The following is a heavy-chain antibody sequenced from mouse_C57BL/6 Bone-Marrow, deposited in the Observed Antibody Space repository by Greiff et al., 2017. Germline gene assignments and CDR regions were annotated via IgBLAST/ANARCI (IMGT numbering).Heavy chain of an antibody. CDR2: ISSGSSTI. CDR3: ARAYYSNYLYAMDY. V-gene: IGHV5-17*01. CDR1: GFTFSDYG. D-gene: IGHD2-5*01. Sequence: EVHLVEPGGGLVKPGGSLKLSCAASGFTFSDYGMHWVRQAPEKGLEWVAYISSGSSTIYYADTVKGRFTISRDNAKNTLFLQMTSLRSEDTAMYYCARAYYSNYLYAMDYWGQGTSVTVSS. J-gene: IGHJ4*01.